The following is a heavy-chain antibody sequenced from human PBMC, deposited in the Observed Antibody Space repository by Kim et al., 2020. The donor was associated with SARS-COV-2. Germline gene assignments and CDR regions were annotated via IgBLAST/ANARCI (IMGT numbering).Heavy chain of an antibody. CDR3: ARRVLGSWKLGADFDY. J-gene: IGHJ4*02. CDR1: VYSFTSYW. CDR2: IDPSDSYT. Sequence: GESLKISCKGSVYSFTSYWISWVRQMPGKGLEWMGRIDPSDSYTNYSPSFQGDVTISADKSISTAYLQWSSLKASDTAMYYCARRVLGSWKLGADFDYWGQGTLLRVSS. V-gene: IGHV5-10-1*01. D-gene: IGHD6-13*01.